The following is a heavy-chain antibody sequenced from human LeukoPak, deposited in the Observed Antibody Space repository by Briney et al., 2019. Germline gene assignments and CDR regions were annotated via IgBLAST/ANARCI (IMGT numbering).Heavy chain of an antibody. D-gene: IGHD3-10*01. Sequence: SETLSLTCTVSGGSISSSSYYWGWIRQPPGKGLEWIGSIYYSGSTYYNPSLKSRVTISVDTSKNQFSLKLSSVTAADTAVYYCARDWEGITMVRGASLNWFDPWGQGTLVTVSS. J-gene: IGHJ5*02. CDR1: GGSISSSSYY. V-gene: IGHV4-39*07. CDR3: ARDWEGITMVRGASLNWFDP. CDR2: IYYSGST.